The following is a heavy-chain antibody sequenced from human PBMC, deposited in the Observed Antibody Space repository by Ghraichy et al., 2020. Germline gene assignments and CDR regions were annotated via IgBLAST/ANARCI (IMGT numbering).Heavy chain of an antibody. CDR3: ARDEFETEYYDTRDYSKPSFDL. J-gene: IGHJ4*02. V-gene: IGHV3-48*02. Sequence: GGSLRLSCTVSGFTFGSYSFNWVRQAPGKGLEWISYISSSSLTIYYADSVKGRFTISRDNAKDSLYLQMNSLRDEDTAVYYCARDEFETEYYDTRDYSKPSFDLGGQGTLVTVSS. CDR2: ISSSSLTI. CDR1: GFTFGSYS. D-gene: IGHD3-22*01.